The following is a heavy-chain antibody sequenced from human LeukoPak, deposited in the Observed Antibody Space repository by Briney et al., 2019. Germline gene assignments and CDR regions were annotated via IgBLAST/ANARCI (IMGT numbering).Heavy chain of an antibody. D-gene: IGHD3-10*01. V-gene: IGHV1-46*01. CDR3: ATAGSGSYEGAFDI. J-gene: IGHJ3*02. CDR2: INPSGGST. Sequence: ASVNVSCKASGYTFTSYYMHWVRQAPGQGLEWMGIINPSGGSTIYALKFQGRVTMTEDTSTDTAYMELSSLRSEDTAVYYCATAGSGSYEGAFDIWGQGTMVTVSS. CDR1: GYTFTSYY.